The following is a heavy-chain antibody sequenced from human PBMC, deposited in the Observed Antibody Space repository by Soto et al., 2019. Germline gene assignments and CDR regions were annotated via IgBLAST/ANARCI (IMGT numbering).Heavy chain of an antibody. J-gene: IGHJ4*02. CDR3: ARAPVGVVVPSAAAN. D-gene: IGHD2-2*01. CDR1: GFTFSDYE. Sequence: EAQLVESGGGLVQPGGSLRLSCVASGFTFSDYEINWVGKPPGRGLEWISYISTSGSTTYYADSVKGRFTISRDNAKNSLYLQMNSLRAEDTAVYYCARAPVGVVVPSAAANWGQGTLVTVSS. CDR2: ISTSGSTT. V-gene: IGHV3-48*03.